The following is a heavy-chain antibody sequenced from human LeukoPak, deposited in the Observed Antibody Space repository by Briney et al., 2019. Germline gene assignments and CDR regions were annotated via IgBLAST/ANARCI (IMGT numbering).Heavy chain of an antibody. CDR3: ARDMFYGSGSSNPNLDY. J-gene: IGHJ4*02. V-gene: IGHV3-30*03. CDR1: GFTFSSYG. CDR2: ISYDGSNK. Sequence: GGSLRLSCAASGFTFSSYGMHWVRQAPGKGLEWVAVISYDGSNKYYADSVKGRFTISRDNSKNTLYLQMNSLRAEDTAVYYCARDMFYGSGSSNPNLDYWGQGTLVTVSS. D-gene: IGHD3-10*01.